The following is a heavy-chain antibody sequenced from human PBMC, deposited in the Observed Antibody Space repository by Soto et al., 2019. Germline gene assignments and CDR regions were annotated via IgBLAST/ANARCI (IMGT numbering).Heavy chain of an antibody. CDR2: ISGSGGST. J-gene: IGHJ4*02. D-gene: IGHD1-1*01. CDR3: ANHTPGRTGSFHY. CDR1: GFTFSSYT. Sequence: EVQLLESGGGLVQPGGSLRLSCAASGFTFSSYTMSWVRQAPGKGLEWVSTISGSGGSTYYADSVKGRFTISRDNSKNTRYLKMNSLRAEDPAVYYCANHTPGRTGSFHYGGQGTLVTVPS. V-gene: IGHV3-23*01.